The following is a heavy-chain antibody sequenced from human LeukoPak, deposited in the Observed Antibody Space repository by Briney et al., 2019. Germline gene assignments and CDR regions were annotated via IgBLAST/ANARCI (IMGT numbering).Heavy chain of an antibody. CDR3: AKTRAVRRQGFDY. J-gene: IGHJ4*02. CDR2: ISGSGGST. Sequence: GGSLRLSCAASGFTFSSYAMSWVRQAPGKGLEWVSAISGSGGSTYYADSVKGRFTISRDNSKNTLYLQMNGLRAEDTAVYYCAKTRAVRRQGFDYWGQGTLVTVSS. CDR1: GFTFSSYA. V-gene: IGHV3-23*01. D-gene: IGHD4-17*01.